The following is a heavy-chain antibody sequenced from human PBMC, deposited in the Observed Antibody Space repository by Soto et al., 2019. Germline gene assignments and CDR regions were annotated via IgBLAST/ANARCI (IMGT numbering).Heavy chain of an antibody. D-gene: IGHD3-10*01. J-gene: IGHJ4*02. CDR1: GGSISSGDYY. Sequence: SETLSLTCTVSGGSISSGDYYWSWIPQPPGKGLEWIGYIYYSGSTYYNPSLKSRVTISVDTSKNQFSLKLSSVTAADTAVYYCARGVPGESHFYYRGQGTLVTVSS. CDR2: IYYSGST. V-gene: IGHV4-30-4*01. CDR3: ARGVPGESHFYY.